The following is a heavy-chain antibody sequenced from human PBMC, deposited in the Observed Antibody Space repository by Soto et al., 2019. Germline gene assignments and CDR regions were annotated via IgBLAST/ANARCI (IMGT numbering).Heavy chain of an antibody. CDR2: IYYSGSA. Sequence: QLQLKESGPGLVKPSETLSLTCSVSGGSIDTDSYNWDWIRQPPGKGLEWIGTIYYSGSADYNPTLKRRVTVSVATSKNQFSLKLTSVTAADTAVYFCARFFGNAFDIWGHGTLVSISP. CDR3: ARFFGNAFDI. J-gene: IGHJ3*02. D-gene: IGHD3-3*01. V-gene: IGHV4-39*01. CDR1: GGSIDTDSYN.